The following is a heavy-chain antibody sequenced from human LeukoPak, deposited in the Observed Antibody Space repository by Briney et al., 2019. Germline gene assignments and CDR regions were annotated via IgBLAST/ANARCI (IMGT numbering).Heavy chain of an antibody. Sequence: GGSLRLSCAASGFTFDDYAMHWVRHAPGKGLEWVSGTSWNSGSIGYADSVKGRFTISRDNAKNSLYLQMNSLRAEDTALYYCAKGAAVAGTGYYYGMDVWGQGTTVTVSS. CDR2: TSWNSGSI. V-gene: IGHV3-9*01. J-gene: IGHJ6*02. D-gene: IGHD6-19*01. CDR3: AKGAAVAGTGYYYGMDV. CDR1: GFTFDDYA.